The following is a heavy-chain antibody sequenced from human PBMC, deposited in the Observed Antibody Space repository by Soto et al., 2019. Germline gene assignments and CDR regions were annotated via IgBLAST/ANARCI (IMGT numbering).Heavy chain of an antibody. CDR2: ISWNSGSI. CDR1: GFTFDDYA. Sequence: GGFLRLSCAASGFTFDDYAMHWVRQAPGKGLEWVSGISWNSGSIGYADSVKGRFTISRDNAKNSLFLQMNSLRAEDMAFNFCAKYITAGYSYGYYFDFWGQGTLVTVSS. CDR3: AKYITAGYSYGYYFDF. J-gene: IGHJ4*02. D-gene: IGHD5-18*01. V-gene: IGHV3-9*03.